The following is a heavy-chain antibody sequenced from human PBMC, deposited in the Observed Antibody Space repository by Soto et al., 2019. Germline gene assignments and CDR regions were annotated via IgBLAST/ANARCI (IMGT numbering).Heavy chain of an antibody. CDR2: ISASGGAT. V-gene: IGHV3-23*01. CDR1: GFTFSSYA. D-gene: IGHD4-17*01. J-gene: IGHJ4*02. CDR3: AKVMSSSSDYPSDY. Sequence: EVQLLESGGGLXXXXXXLRLSCAASGFTFSSYAMTWVRQAPGKGLEWVSGISASGGATHYADLVKGRFTISRDNSENTLSLQMNSLRGEDTAVYYCAKVMSSSSDYPSDYWGQGSLVTVSS.